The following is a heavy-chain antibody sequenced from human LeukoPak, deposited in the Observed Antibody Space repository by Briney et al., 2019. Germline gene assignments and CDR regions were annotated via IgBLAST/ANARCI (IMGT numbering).Heavy chain of an antibody. V-gene: IGHV3-30-3*01. J-gene: IGHJ4*02. D-gene: IGHD5-18*01. CDR2: ISSDGNNK. Sequence: GGSLRLSCVASGFTYSSHNMHWVRQTPGKGLEWVALISSDGNNKYYADSVKGRFTISRDNSKNTLYLQMNSLRAEDTAVYYCARDQGYTYGHSFDYWGQGTLVTVSS. CDR1: GFTYSSHN. CDR3: ARDQGYTYGHSFDY.